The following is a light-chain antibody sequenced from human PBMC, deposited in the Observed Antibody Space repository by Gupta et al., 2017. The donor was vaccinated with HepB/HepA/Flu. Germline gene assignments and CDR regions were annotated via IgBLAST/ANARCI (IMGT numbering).Light chain of an antibody. Sequence: DIQMTQSPSSLSASVGDRVTITCRASQSISSYLNWYQQKPGKAPKLLIYAASRLQSGVPSRFSGSGSGTDFTLTISSLQPEDFATYYCQQRDSTPFTFGHGTKVDIK. CDR1: QSISSY. J-gene: IGKJ3*01. CDR3: QQRDSTPFT. V-gene: IGKV1-39*01. CDR2: AAS.